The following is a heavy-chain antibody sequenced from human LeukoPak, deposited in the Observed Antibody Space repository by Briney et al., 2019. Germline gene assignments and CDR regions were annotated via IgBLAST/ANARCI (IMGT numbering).Heavy chain of an antibody. J-gene: IGHJ4*02. CDR2: ISGSGGST. D-gene: IGHD4-17*01. CDR3: AKGSTSTVTPTDY. CDR1: GFTFSSYA. Sequence: GGSLRLSCAASGFTFSSYAMNWVRQAPGKGLEWVSAISGSGGSTYYADSVKGRFTISRDNSKNTLYLQMNSLRAEDTAVYYCAKGSTSTVTPTDYWGQGILVTVSS. V-gene: IGHV3-23*01.